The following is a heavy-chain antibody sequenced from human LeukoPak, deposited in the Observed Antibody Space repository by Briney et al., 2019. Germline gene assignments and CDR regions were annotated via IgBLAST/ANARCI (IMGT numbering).Heavy chain of an antibody. D-gene: IGHD6-6*01. J-gene: IGHJ4*02. CDR2: MNPNSGNT. V-gene: IGHV1-8*02. CDR1: GCTFTSYV. Sequence: ASVKVSCKASGCTFTSYVISWVRQAPGQGLEWMGWMNPNSGNTGYAQKFQGRVTMTRNTSISTAYMELSSLRSEDTAVYYCARSETFEYSSQRSFDYWGQGTLVTVSS. CDR3: ARSETFEYSSQRSFDY.